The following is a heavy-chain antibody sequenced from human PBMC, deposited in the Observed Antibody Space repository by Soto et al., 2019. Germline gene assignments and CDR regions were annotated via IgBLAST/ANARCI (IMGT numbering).Heavy chain of an antibody. J-gene: IGHJ4*02. V-gene: IGHV4-34*01. Sequence: QVQLQQWGAGLLKPXXTLSLTCAVYGGSFSGYYWSWIRQPPGKGLEWIGEINHSGSTNYNPSLKSRVTISVDTSKNQFSLKLSSVTAAXXXXXXXXXXXXXXLDYWGQGTLVTVSS. CDR1: GGSFSGYY. CDR3: XXXXXXXLDY. CDR2: INHSGST.